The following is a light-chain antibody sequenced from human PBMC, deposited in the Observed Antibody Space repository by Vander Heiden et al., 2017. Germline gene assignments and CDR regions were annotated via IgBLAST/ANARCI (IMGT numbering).Light chain of an antibody. CDR3: QVWDSSSDHVV. V-gene: IGLV3-21*02. CDR1: NIGSKS. CDR2: DDS. J-gene: IGLJ2*01. Sequence: SYVLSQPPSVSVAPGPPPCITCWVNNIGSKSVHWYQQKPGQAPVLVVYDDSDRPSGIPERFSGSNSGNTATLTISRVEAGDEADYYCQVWDSSSDHVVFGGGTKLTVL.